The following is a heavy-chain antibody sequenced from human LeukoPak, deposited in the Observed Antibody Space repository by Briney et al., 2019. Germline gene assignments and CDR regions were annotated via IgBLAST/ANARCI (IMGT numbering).Heavy chain of an antibody. J-gene: IGHJ4*02. Sequence: SETLSLTCTVSGGSISSGSYYWSWIRQPAGKGLEWIGSIYHSGSTYYNPSLKSRVTISVDTSKNQFSLKLSSVTAADTAVYYCARIEGVDTAMYYWGQGTLVTVSS. CDR2: IYHSGST. CDR1: GGSISSGSYY. CDR3: ARIEGVDTAMYY. D-gene: IGHD5-18*01. V-gene: IGHV4-39*07.